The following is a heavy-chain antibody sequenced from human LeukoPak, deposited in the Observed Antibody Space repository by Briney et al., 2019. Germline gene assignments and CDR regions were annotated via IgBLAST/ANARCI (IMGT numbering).Heavy chain of an antibody. CDR2: IYHSGST. D-gene: IGHD4-23*01. CDR1: GGSISSRNW. J-gene: IGHJ4*02. Sequence: SETLSLTCAVSGGSISSRNWWHWVRQPPGKGLEWIGEIYHSGSTNYNPSLKSRVTISVDESKNQFSLKLSSVTAADTAVYYCAREADGGKGPNLDYWGQGTLVTASS. V-gene: IGHV4-4*02. CDR3: AREADGGKGPNLDY.